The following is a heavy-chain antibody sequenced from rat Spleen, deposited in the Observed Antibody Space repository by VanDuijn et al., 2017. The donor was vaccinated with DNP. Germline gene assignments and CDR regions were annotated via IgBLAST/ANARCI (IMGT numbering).Heavy chain of an antibody. J-gene: IGHJ2*01. D-gene: IGHD1-4*01. CDR2: ISYDGGSA. Sequence: EVQLVESGGGLVQPGRSLKLSCAGSGFSFSDYYMAWVRQAPTKGLEWVAYISYDGGSAYYGDPVKGRFTISRDNAKSNLDLQINSLRSEEMATYSCARHVFPLRVWDSWGLGVLVIVSA. V-gene: IGHV5-22*01. CDR1: GFSFSDYY. CDR3: ARHVFPLRVWDS.